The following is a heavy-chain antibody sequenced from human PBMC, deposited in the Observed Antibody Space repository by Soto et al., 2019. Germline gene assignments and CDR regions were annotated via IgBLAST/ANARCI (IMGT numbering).Heavy chain of an antibody. CDR1: GGSISSYY. V-gene: IGHV4-59*01. CDR2: IYYSGST. J-gene: IGHJ4*02. Sequence: PAETLSLTCTVSGGSISSYYWSWIRQPPGKGLEWIGYIYYSGSTNYNPSLKSRVTISVDTSKNQFSLKLSSVTAADTAVYYCARGHEPITMVRKLMGGFDYWGQGTLVTVSS. D-gene: IGHD3-10*01. CDR3: ARGHEPITMVRKLMGGFDY.